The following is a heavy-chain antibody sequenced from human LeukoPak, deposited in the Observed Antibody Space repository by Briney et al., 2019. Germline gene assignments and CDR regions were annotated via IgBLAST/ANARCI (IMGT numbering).Heavy chain of an antibody. D-gene: IGHD4-17*01. CDR1: GFTVSSNY. V-gene: IGHV3-53*01. CDR3: ARGSGDVIDY. J-gene: IGHJ4*02. CDR2: IYSGGTT. Sequence: GGSLRLSCAASGFTVSSNYMNWVRQAPEKGLEWVSVIYSGGTTYYADSVKGRSTISRDSSKNTLYLQMNSLRAEDTAVYYCARGSGDVIDYWGQGTLVTVSS.